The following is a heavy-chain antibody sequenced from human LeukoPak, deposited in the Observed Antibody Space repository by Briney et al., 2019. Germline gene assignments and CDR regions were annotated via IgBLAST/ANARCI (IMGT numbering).Heavy chain of an antibody. CDR2: INPNSGGT. V-gene: IGHV1-2*02. D-gene: IGHD3-22*01. CDR1: GYTFTGYY. Sequence: GASVKVSCKASGYTFTGYYMHWVRQAPGQGLEWMGWINPNSGGTNYAQKFQGRVTMTRDTSISTAYMELSRLRSDDTAVYYCASDTARDDSSGYYGIHYWGQGTLVTVSS. J-gene: IGHJ4*02. CDR3: ASDTARDDSSGYYGIHY.